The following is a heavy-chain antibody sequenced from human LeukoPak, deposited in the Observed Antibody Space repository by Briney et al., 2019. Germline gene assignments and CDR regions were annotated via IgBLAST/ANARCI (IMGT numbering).Heavy chain of an antibody. CDR1: GYTFTGYY. D-gene: IGHD3-3*01. CDR2: INPNSGGT. Sequence: ASVKVSCKASGYTFTGYYMHWVRQAPGQGLEWMGWINPNSGGTNYAQKFQGRVTMTRDTSISTAYMELSSLRSDDTAVYYCARGYYDFWSGPDLYWFDPWGQGTLVTVSS. J-gene: IGHJ5*02. CDR3: ARGYYDFWSGPDLYWFDP. V-gene: IGHV1-2*02.